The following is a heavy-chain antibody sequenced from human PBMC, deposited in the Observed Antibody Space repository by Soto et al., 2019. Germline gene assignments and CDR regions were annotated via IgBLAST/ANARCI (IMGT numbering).Heavy chain of an antibody. Sequence: GGSPRLSCAASGFTFSSYAMHWVRQAPGKGLEWVAVISYDGSNKYYADSVKGRFTISRDNSKNTLYLQMNSLRAEDTAVYYCARDGYRWGSRYYFDYWGQGTLVTVSS. CDR1: GFTFSSYA. V-gene: IGHV3-30-3*01. J-gene: IGHJ4*02. CDR2: ISYDGSNK. D-gene: IGHD5-12*01. CDR3: ARDGYRWGSRYYFDY.